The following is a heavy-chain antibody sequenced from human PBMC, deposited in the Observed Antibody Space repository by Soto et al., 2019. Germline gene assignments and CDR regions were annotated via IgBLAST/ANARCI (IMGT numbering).Heavy chain of an antibody. CDR2: IRQDGSEK. CDR1: GFTFSSYW. V-gene: IGHV3-7*02. Sequence: GGSLRLSCAASGFTFSSYWMNLVRQAPGKGLEWVANIRQDGSEKYYVDSVRGRFTVSRDNAENSLYLQMNSLRAEDTAVYYCARGMAVAANWFDPWGQGTLVTVPQ. J-gene: IGHJ5*02. CDR3: ARGMAVAANWFDP. D-gene: IGHD6-19*01.